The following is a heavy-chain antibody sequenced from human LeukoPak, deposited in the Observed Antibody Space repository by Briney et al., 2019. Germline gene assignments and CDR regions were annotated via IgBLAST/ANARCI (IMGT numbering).Heavy chain of an antibody. CDR1: GGSISSGGYY. V-gene: IGHV4-31*03. J-gene: IGHJ3*02. Sequence: SETLSLTCTVSGGSISSGGYYWSWIRQHPGKGPEWIGYIYYSGSTYCNPSLKSRVTISVDTSKNQFSLKLSSVTAADTAVYYCARYRNYGRAFDIWGQGTMVTVSS. D-gene: IGHD4-11*01. CDR3: ARYRNYGRAFDI. CDR2: IYYSGST.